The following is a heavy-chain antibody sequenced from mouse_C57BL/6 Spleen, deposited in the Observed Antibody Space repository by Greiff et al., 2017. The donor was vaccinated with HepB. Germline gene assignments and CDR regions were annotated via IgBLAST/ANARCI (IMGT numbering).Heavy chain of an antibody. CDR1: GYTFTDYN. V-gene: IGHV1-22*01. CDR2: INPNNGGT. Sequence: VQLKQSGPELVKPGASVKMPCKASGYTFTDYNMHWVKQSHGKSLEWIGYINPNNGGTSYNQKFKGKATLTVNKSSSTAYMELRSLTSEDSAVYYCAAGWLPFAYWGQGTLVTVSA. CDR3: AAGWLPFAY. J-gene: IGHJ3*01. D-gene: IGHD2-3*01.